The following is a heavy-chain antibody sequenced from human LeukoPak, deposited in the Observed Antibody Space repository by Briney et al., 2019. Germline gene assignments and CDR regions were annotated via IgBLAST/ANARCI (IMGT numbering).Heavy chain of an antibody. J-gene: IGHJ6*02. CDR2: TYYKSKWYN. CDR1: GDSVSSNTAA. CDR3: ARESGYSSGPLWYYYGMDV. V-gene: IGHV6-1*01. D-gene: IGHD6-19*01. Sequence: SQTLSLTCAISGDSVSSNTAAWNWIRQSPSRGLEWLGSTYYKSKWYNDYAVSVKSRITINPDTSKNQFSLQLNSVTPEDTAVYYCARESGYSSGPLWYYYGMDVWGQGTTVTVSS.